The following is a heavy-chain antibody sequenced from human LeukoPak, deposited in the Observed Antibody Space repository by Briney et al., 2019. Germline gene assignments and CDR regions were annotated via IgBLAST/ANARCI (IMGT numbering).Heavy chain of an antibody. J-gene: IGHJ5*02. CDR1: GASISTFY. CDR2: IYYSGST. V-gene: IGHV4-59*08. CDR3: ARSNDWKDWFDP. Sequence: PSETLSLTCTVSGASISTFYWSWIRQPPGKGLEWIGYIYYSGSTNYNPSLKSRVTISVDTSKNQSSLKLSSVTAADTALYYCARSNDWKDWFDPWGQGTLVTVSS. D-gene: IGHD1-1*01.